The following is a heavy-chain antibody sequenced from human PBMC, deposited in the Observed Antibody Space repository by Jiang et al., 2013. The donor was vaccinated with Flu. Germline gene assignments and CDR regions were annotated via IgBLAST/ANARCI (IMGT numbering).Heavy chain of an antibody. J-gene: IGHJ4*02. D-gene: IGHD1-7*01. CDR3: AHTRAYNWNYDNPRFDY. V-gene: IGHV2-5*01. Sequence: RYSPSLKSRLTITKDTSKNQVVLTMTNMDPVDTATYYCAHTRAYNWNYDNPRFDYWGQGTLVTVSS.